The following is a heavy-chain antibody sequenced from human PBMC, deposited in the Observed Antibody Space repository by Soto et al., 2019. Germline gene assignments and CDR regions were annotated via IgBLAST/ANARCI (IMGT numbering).Heavy chain of an antibody. J-gene: IGHJ4*02. CDR2: IYFSGLT. CDR1: GATISSGDYY. V-gene: IGHV4-30-4*01. Sequence: QVQLQESGPGLVKPSQTLSLTCAVSGATISSGDYYWTWIRQPPGKGVEWIGHIYFSGLTHYRPSHESRITSSIDTSSNQFSLRLNSVTAADTAVYYCARSCSGISCRGSGNSGDFWGQGALVTVSS. D-gene: IGHD2-2*01. CDR3: ARSCSGISCRGSGNSGDF.